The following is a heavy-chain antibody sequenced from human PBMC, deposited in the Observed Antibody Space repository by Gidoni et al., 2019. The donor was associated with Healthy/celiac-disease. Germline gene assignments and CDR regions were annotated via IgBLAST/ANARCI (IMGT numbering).Heavy chain of an antibody. D-gene: IGHD5-18*01. V-gene: IGHV4-34*01. Sequence: QVQLQQWGAGLLKPSETRSLTCAVYGGAFSGYYWSWIRPPPGKGLEWIGEINHSGSTNYHPSLKSRVTISVDTSKNQFSLKLSSVTAADTAVYYCFGDSQIELGVCYWGQGTLVTVSS. CDR2: INHSGST. J-gene: IGHJ4*02. CDR3: FGDSQIELGVCY. CDR1: GGAFSGYY.